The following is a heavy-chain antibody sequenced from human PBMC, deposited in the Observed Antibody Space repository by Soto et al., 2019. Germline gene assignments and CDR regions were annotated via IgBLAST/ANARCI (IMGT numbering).Heavy chain of an antibody. Sequence: QVQLVESGGGVVQPGRSLRLSCAASGFTFSSYGMHWVRQAPGKGLEWVALISYDGSNEYYADSVKGRFTISRDNSKNTLYLQMNSRRAEDTAVYYCAKAGRRVSGCFDYWGQGTLVTVSS. CDR3: AKAGRRVSGCFDY. D-gene: IGHD1-26*01. V-gene: IGHV3-30*18. CDR1: GFTFSSYG. J-gene: IGHJ4*02. CDR2: ISYDGSNE.